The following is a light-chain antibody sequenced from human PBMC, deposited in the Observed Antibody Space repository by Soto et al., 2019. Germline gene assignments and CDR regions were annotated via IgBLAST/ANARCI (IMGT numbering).Light chain of an antibody. V-gene: IGKV1-39*01. Sequence: DIQMTQSPSSLSASEGDRATITCRASQSISNYLNWSQQRQGKAPKLLIYAASSLQSGVPSRFSGSGSGTEFTLTITSLQREDFATYYCQQSYIAPLAFGGGTRVEIK. CDR1: QSISNY. CDR3: QQSYIAPLA. J-gene: IGKJ4*01. CDR2: AAS.